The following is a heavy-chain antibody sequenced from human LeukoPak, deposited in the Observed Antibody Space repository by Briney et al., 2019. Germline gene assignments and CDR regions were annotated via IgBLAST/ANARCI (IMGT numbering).Heavy chain of an antibody. CDR1: GGSISSGGYY. J-gene: IGHJ4*02. CDR2: MFDSGRT. CDR3: ARCRDEFGDYGFDF. Sequence: PSQTLSLTCTVSGGSISSGGYYWSWIRQPPGEGLEWLGYMFDSGRTKYNPSLRNRVTISGDTSKNQVSLRLSSVTAADTAVYYCARCRDEFGDYGFDFWGQGALVTVSS. D-gene: IGHD4-17*01. V-gene: IGHV4-61*08.